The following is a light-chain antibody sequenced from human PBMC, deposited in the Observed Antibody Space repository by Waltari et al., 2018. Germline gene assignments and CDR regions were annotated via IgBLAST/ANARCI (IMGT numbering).Light chain of an antibody. J-gene: IGKJ3*01. CDR2: GAS. Sequence: VILTQSPATLSLSPGERVTLSCRASQSVTTYLAWYQQKPGQAPRLLIYGASSRATGIPDRFSGSGSGTEFTLTISSLEPEDFAVYYCQKYSSSLFTFGPGTKLDIK. CDR1: QSVTTY. V-gene: IGKV3-20*01. CDR3: QKYSSSLFT.